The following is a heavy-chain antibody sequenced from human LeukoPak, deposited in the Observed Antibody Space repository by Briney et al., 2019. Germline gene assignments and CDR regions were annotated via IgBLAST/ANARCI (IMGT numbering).Heavy chain of an antibody. D-gene: IGHD5-12*01. V-gene: IGHV3-7*01. J-gene: IGHJ4*02. CDR3: ARVLIVATIVYFDY. CDR1: GFPFNSYW. Sequence: PGGSLRLSCAASGFPFNSYWMSWVRQAPGKGLEWVANIKQDGSEKYYVDSVKGRFTISRDNAKNSLYLQMNSLRAEDTAVYYCARVLIVATIVYFDYWGQGTLVTVSS. CDR2: IKQDGSEK.